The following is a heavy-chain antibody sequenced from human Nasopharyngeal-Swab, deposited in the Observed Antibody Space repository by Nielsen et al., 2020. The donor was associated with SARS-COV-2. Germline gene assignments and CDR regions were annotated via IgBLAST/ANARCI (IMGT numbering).Heavy chain of an antibody. J-gene: IGHJ4*02. CDR2: IRSKANSYAT. V-gene: IGHV3-73*01. CDR3: TRRSSSGSYFRSGSSFDY. CDR1: GITFSGSA. Sequence: GGSLTLSCAASGITFSGSAMHWVRQASGKGLEWVGRIRSKANSYATAYAASVKGRFTISRDDSKNTAYLQMNSLKTEDTAVYYCTRRSSSGSYFRSGSSFDYWGQGTLVTVSS. D-gene: IGHD1-26*01.